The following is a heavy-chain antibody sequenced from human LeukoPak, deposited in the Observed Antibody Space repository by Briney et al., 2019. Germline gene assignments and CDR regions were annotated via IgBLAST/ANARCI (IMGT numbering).Heavy chain of an antibody. CDR3: ARDLVTVTKGFDI. CDR2: ISYIGRT. CDR1: DDSFSSHY. J-gene: IGHJ3*02. V-gene: IGHV4-59*11. Sequence: SETLSLTCAVSDDSFSSHYWTWIRQPPGKGLEWIGYISYIGRTNYNPSLKSRVTIPIDTSKNQFSLKLTSVTAADTAVYYCARDLVTVTKGFDIWGQGTMVSVSS. D-gene: IGHD4-17*01.